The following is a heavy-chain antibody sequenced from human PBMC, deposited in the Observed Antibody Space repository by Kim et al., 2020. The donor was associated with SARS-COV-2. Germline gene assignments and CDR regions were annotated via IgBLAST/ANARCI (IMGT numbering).Heavy chain of an antibody. CDR2: IRNRGG. V-gene: IGHV3-23*01. J-gene: IGHJ5*02. Sequence: GGSLRLSCVASGFTFSDYGMSWVRQAPGKGLEWVSSIRNRGGDADSVRGRFTISRDNSHNTLYLQMNSLRAEDTALYYCARKFSDTYTSFYFGPWGQGAL. CDR1: GFTFSDYG. CDR3: ARKFSDTYTSFYFGP. D-gene: IGHD2-2*02.